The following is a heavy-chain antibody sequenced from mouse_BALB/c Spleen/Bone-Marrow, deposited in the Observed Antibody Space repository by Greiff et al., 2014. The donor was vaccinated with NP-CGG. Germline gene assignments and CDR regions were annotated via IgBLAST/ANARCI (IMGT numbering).Heavy chain of an antibody. CDR1: GYTFTSYW. V-gene: IGHV1S22*01. D-gene: IGHD4-1*02. Sequence: KQSGSELVRPGASVKLSCKASGYTFTSYWMHRVKQRPGQGLEWIGNIYPGSGSTNYDEKFKSKATLTVDTSSSTAYMQLSSLTSEDSAVYYCTREGPTGTGGDYWGQGTTLTVSS. J-gene: IGHJ2*01. CDR3: TREGPTGTGGDY. CDR2: IYPGSGST.